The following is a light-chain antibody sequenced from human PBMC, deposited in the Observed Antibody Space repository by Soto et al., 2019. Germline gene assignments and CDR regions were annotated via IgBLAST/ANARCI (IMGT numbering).Light chain of an antibody. J-gene: IGKJ2*01. CDR3: QQYDNLPYT. Sequence: DIQMTQSPSSLSASVGDRVTITCQASQDISNYLNWYQQKPGKAPKLLIYDASNLETGVPSRFSGSGSGTDFTFTISSLQHEDIATYYCQQYDNLPYTFGQRTELEIK. V-gene: IGKV1-33*01. CDR2: DAS. CDR1: QDISNY.